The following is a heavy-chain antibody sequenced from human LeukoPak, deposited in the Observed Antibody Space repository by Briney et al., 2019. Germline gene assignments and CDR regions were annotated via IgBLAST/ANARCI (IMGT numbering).Heavy chain of an antibody. CDR1: GGSFSGYY. CDR2: IYYSGST. V-gene: IGHV4-59*01. CDR3: ARDGLWFGDLDYYYYGMDV. J-gene: IGHJ6*02. Sequence: PSETLSLTCAVYGGSFSGYYWSWIRQPPGKGLEWIGYIYYSGSTNYNPSLKSRVTISVDTSKNQFSLKLSSVTAADTAVYYCARDGLWFGDLDYYYYGMDVWGQGTTVTVSS. D-gene: IGHD3-10*01.